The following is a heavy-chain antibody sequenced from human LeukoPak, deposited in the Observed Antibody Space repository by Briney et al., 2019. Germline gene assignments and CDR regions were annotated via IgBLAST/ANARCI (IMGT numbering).Heavy chain of an antibody. J-gene: IGHJ4*02. V-gene: IGHV3-74*01. CDR2: INTDGSIT. D-gene: IGHD3-10*01. Sequence: GGSLRLSCAASGFTFSDYWIHWVRPAPGKGLVWFSRINTDGSITNYADSVKGRFSISRDNAKNTLYLQMSSLRAEDTAVYYCARDRGPRTGFMVREAYDYWGQGTLVTVSS. CDR3: ARDRGPRTGFMVREAYDY. CDR1: GFTFSDYW.